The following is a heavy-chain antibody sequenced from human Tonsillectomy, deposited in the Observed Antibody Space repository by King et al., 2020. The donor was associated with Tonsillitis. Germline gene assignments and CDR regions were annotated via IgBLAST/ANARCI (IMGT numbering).Heavy chain of an antibody. CDR1: GFAFSSYA. D-gene: IGHD5-18*01. J-gene: IGHJ4*02. CDR3: AKDPAYRDRWLQGV. CDR2: ISDNGANT. V-gene: IGHV3-23*04. Sequence: EVQLVESGGGLVQPGGSLRLSCAASGFAFSSYAMSWVRQAPGKGLEWVSAISDNGANTYNAKSVKGRFTISRDNSKNTLYLQMNSLRAEDTAVYYCAKDPAYRDRWLQGVWGQGTLVTVSS.